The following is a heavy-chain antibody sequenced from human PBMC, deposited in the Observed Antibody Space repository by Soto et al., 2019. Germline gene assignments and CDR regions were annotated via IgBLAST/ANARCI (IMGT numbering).Heavy chain of an antibody. CDR3: ASSTGSTLGYCYYYYMDV. D-gene: IGHD1-7*01. CDR1: GYTFTSYA. Sequence: ASVKVSCKASGYTFTSYAMHWVRQAPGQRLEWMGWINAGNGNTKYSQKFQGRVTITRDTSASTAYMELSSLRSEDTAVYYCASSTGSTLGYCYYYYMDVWGKGTTVTVSS. CDR2: INAGNGNT. J-gene: IGHJ6*03. V-gene: IGHV1-3*01.